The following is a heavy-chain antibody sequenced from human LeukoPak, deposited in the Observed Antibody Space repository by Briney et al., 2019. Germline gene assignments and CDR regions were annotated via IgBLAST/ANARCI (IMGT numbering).Heavy chain of an antibody. Sequence: PGGSLTLSCAASGFTVGSTYMSWVRQAPGKGLEWVSTVSDSGDNTYYADSVKGRFTVSRDNSKNTLYLQMNSLRVEDTAVYYCAKDSQSHAWSQFDYWGQGTLVTVSP. D-gene: IGHD2-15*01. CDR3: AKDSQSHAWSQFDY. J-gene: IGHJ4*02. V-gene: IGHV3-23*01. CDR1: GFTVGSTY. CDR2: VSDSGDNT.